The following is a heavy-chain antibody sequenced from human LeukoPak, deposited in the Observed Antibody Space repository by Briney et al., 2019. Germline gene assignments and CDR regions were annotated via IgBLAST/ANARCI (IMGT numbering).Heavy chain of an antibody. D-gene: IGHD5-24*01. Sequence: PGGSLRLSCAASGFTFRSYWMHWVRQAPGKGLEWVSRVIRDGSFTNYADSVKGRFTISRYNAKNTLYLQMSSLRAEDTAVYFCIRDGDASNFDYWGQASLVTVSS. CDR2: VIRDGSFT. CDR3: IRDGDASNFDY. V-gene: IGHV3-74*01. J-gene: IGHJ4*02. CDR1: GFTFRSYW.